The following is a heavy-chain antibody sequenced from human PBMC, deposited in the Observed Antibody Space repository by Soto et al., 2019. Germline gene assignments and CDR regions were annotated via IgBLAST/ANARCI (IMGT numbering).Heavy chain of an antibody. D-gene: IGHD6-13*01. CDR3: ARLLVEQQLTRYYYYYYMDV. CDR1: GFTFSSYS. V-gene: IGHV3-21*01. CDR2: ISSSSSYI. J-gene: IGHJ6*03. Sequence: EVQLVESGGGLVKPGGSLRLSCAASGFTFSSYSMNWVRQAPGKGLEWVSSISSSSSYIYYADSVQGRFTISRDNAKNSLYLQMNSLRAEDTAVYYCARLLVEQQLTRYYYYYYMDVWGKGTTVTVSS.